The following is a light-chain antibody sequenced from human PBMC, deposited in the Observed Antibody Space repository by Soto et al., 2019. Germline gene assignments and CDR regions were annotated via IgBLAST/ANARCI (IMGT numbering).Light chain of an antibody. Sequence: EIVMTQSPATLSVSPGERATLSCRASQSVYSNLAWYQQKPGQAPRLLIYHASTRATGIPARFSGGGSGTECTLTISSRQSEDFAAYYCQQYTKWPLTFGGGTKVEIK. CDR1: QSVYSN. J-gene: IGKJ4*01. CDR2: HAS. CDR3: QQYTKWPLT. V-gene: IGKV3-15*01.